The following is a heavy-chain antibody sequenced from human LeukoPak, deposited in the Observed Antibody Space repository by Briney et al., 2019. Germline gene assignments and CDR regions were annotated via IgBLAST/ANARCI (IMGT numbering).Heavy chain of an antibody. J-gene: IGHJ4*02. CDR3: AKDPSPYYDFWSGYRPPLDY. CDR2: INNDGVST. Sequence: GGSLRLSCATSGFTLSSYWMHWVRQVPGKGLEWLSRINNDGVSTSYADSVKGRFTISRDNAKNTLYLQMNSLRAEDTAVYYCAKDPSPYYDFWSGYRPPLDYWGQGTLVTVSS. CDR1: GFTLSSYW. V-gene: IGHV3-74*01. D-gene: IGHD3-3*01.